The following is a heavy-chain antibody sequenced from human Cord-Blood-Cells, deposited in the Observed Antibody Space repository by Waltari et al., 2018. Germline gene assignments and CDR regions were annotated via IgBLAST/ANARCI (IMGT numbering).Heavy chain of an antibody. CDR2: IYYSGST. CDR3: ARRGYCSGGSCYGLYYFDY. D-gene: IGHD2-15*01. J-gene: IGHJ4*02. V-gene: IGHV4-39*01. CDR1: GGYISSSSYS. Sequence: QLQLQESGPGLVKPSETLSLTCTVSGGYISSSSYSWGWLRPPPGKGLEWIGSIYYSGSTYYNPSLKSRVTISVDTSKNQFSLKLSSVTAADTAVYYCARRGYCSGGSCYGLYYFDYWGQGTLVTVSS.